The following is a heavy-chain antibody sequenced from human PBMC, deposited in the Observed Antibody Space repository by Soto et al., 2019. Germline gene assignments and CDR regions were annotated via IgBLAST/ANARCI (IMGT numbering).Heavy chain of an antibody. CDR1: GFTFSSYV. CDR3: ATSASGDYGYYYYGMDV. CDR2: ISSSSSTI. J-gene: IGHJ6*02. D-gene: IGHD2-21*02. V-gene: IGHV3-48*01. Sequence: GGSLRLSCAASGFTFSSYVMNWVRQAPGKGLEWVSYISSSSSTIYYADSVKGRFTTSRDNAKNSLSLQMNSLRAEDTAVYYCATSASGDYGYYYYGMDVWGQGTTVTVSS.